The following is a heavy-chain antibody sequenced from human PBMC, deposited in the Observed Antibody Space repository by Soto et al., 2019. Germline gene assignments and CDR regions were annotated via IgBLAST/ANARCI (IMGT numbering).Heavy chain of an antibody. D-gene: IGHD5-12*01. V-gene: IGHV1-18*01. CDR1: GYTFSRYG. CDR2: VSGYNGDT. J-gene: IGHJ6*02. Sequence: QGQLVQSGPEVKKPGASVKVSCKASGYTFSRYGISWVRQAPGQGLEWMGWVSGYNGDTKYAQKVQGRVTMTIDTSTYTAYMELRSLTSDDTAIYYCAKNGLPPYYYDGMDVWGQGTTVTVSS. CDR3: AKNGLPPYYYDGMDV.